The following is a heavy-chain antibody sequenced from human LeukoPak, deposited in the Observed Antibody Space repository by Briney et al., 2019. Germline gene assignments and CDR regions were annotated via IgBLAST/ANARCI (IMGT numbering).Heavy chain of an antibody. D-gene: IGHD6-6*01. CDR1: GFTFSSYA. CDR3: ARDRGLKQLGAFDI. Sequence: PGGSLRLSCAASGFTFSSYAMHWVRQAPGKGLEWVAVISYDGSNKYYADSVKGRFTISRDNSKNTLYLQMNSLRAEDTAVYYCARDRGLKQLGAFDIWGQGTMVTVSS. J-gene: IGHJ3*02. V-gene: IGHV3-30-3*01. CDR2: ISYDGSNK.